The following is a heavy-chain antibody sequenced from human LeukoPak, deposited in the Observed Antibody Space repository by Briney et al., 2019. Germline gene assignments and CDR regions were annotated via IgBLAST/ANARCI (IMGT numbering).Heavy chain of an antibody. Sequence: SVKVSCKASGGTFSSYAISWVRQAPGQGLEWMGGIIPIFGTANYAQKFQGRVTITADESTSTAYMELSSLRSEDTAVYYCARGEDILTGYYVIDYWGQGTLVTVSS. CDR1: GGTFSSYA. CDR2: IIPIFGTA. V-gene: IGHV1-69*13. D-gene: IGHD3-9*01. J-gene: IGHJ4*02. CDR3: ARGEDILTGYYVIDY.